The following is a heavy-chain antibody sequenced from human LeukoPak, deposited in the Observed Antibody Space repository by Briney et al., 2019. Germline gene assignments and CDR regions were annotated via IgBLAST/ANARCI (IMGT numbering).Heavy chain of an antibody. J-gene: IGHJ4*02. CDR1: GGTFSSYA. CDR2: IIPILGIA. V-gene: IGHV1-69*04. D-gene: IGHD7-27*01. Sequence: SVKVSCKASGGTFSSYAISWVRQAPGQGLEWMGRIIPILGIANYAQKFQGRVTITADKSTSTAYMELSSLRSEDTAMYYCARESGVFDYWGQGTLVTVSS. CDR3: ARESGVFDY.